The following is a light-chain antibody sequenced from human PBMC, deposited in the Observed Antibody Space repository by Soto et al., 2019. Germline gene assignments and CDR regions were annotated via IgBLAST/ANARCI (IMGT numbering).Light chain of an antibody. Sequence: IQLTQSPSSLSASVGDRVTITCRASQGISSYLAWYQQKPGKAPKLLIYAASTLQSGVPSRFSGSGSGTDFTLTISSLPPEDFATYYCQQFNSYPRTFGQGTKLEI. CDR1: QGISSY. J-gene: IGKJ2*01. CDR2: AAS. V-gene: IGKV1-9*01. CDR3: QQFNSYPRT.